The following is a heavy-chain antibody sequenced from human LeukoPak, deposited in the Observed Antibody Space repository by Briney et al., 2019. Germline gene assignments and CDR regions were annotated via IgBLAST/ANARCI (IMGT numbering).Heavy chain of an antibody. V-gene: IGHV3-48*02. D-gene: IGHD3-22*01. CDR2: ISSSSSTV. Sequence: GGSLRLSCATSGFTFSSYNMNWVRQAPGKGLEWISYISSSSSTVYYADSVKGRFTISRDNAKNSLYLQMNSLRDEDTAVYYCARDSRITMIQSGAFDIWGQGTMVTVSS. J-gene: IGHJ3*02. CDR3: ARDSRITMIQSGAFDI. CDR1: GFTFSSYN.